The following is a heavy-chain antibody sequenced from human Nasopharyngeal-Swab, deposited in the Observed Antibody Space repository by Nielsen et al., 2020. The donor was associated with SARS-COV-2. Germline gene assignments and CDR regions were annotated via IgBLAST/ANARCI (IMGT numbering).Heavy chain of an antibody. CDR3: ARDSSVAAAGRYYYYYGMDV. CDR1: GFTFSNCA. V-gene: IGHV3-23*01. CDR2: ISGSGDTT. J-gene: IGHJ6*02. D-gene: IGHD6-13*01. Sequence: GESLKISCAASGFTFSNCAMNWVRQAPGKGLEWVSAISGSGDTTYYADSVKGRFTISRDNFKNTLYLQMNSLRAEDTAVYYCARDSSVAAAGRYYYYYGMDVWGQGTTVTVSS.